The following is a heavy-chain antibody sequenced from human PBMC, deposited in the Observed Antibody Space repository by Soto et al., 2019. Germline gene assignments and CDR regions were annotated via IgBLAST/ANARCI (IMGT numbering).Heavy chain of an antibody. CDR3: AGDKGCHLPSRNDSVALDV. V-gene: IGHV1-69*12. Sequence: QVQLVQSGAEVKKPGSSVKVSCKASGDTFSSFAISWVRQAPGQGLEWMGGIIPIFRTPNYAQKFQGRVTITADEFTSAAYMALSSISAEETAVYFCAGDKGCHLPSRNDSVALDVWGDGATV. CDR2: IIPIFRTP. J-gene: IGHJ6*01. D-gene: IGHD1-1*01. CDR1: GDTFSSFA.